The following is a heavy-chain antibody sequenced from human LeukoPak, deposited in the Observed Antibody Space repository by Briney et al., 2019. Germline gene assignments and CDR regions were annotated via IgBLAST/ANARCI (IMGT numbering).Heavy chain of an antibody. CDR3: ARVYHNCGGDCYPYFDY. CDR1: GYTFTGYY. D-gene: IGHD2-21*01. V-gene: IGHV1-2*02. J-gene: IGHJ4*02. CDR2: INPNSGGT. Sequence: SVNVSCKASGYTFTGYYMHWVRQAPGQGLEGMGWINPNSGGTNYAQKFQGRVTMTRDTSISTAYMELSRLRSDDTAVYYCARVYHNCGGDCYPYFDYWGQGTLVTVSS.